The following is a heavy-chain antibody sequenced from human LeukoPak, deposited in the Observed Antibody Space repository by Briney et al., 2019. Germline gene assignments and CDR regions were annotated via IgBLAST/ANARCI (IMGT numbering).Heavy chain of an antibody. CDR1: GFTFSSHG. CDR2: ISPNGVIT. D-gene: IGHD5-24*01. V-gene: IGHV3-23*01. Sequence: GRSLRLSCAASGFTFSSHGMNWVRQAPGKGLEWVSGISPNGVITYYADSVKGRFTISRDNSKGTVYLQMNSLRPEDTAVYYCAKDDAWLQFGDWGRGTLVTVSS. CDR3: AKDDAWLQFGD. J-gene: IGHJ4*02.